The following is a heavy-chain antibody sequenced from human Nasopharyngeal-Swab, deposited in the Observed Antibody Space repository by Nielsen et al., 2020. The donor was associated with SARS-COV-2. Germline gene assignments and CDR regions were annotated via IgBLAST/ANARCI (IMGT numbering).Heavy chain of an antibody. D-gene: IGHD3-3*01. CDR2: IYYSGST. CDR1: GGSISSGGYY. V-gene: IGHV4-31*03. CDR3: ARETANYDFFQYIDY. Sequence: SEPLSLTYTVSGGSISSGGYYWTWIRQHPGKGLEWLGYIYYSGSTYYNPSLKSRVTISVDTSKNQFSLKLSSVTAADTAVYYCARETANYDFFQYIDYWGQGTLVTVSS. J-gene: IGHJ4*02.